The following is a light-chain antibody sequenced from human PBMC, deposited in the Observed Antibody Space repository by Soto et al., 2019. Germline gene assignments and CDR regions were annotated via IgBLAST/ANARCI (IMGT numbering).Light chain of an antibody. J-gene: IGKJ4*01. CDR2: GAS. CDR3: QQYNNWPLT. Sequence: EIVMTQSPATLSVSPGERATLSCRASQSVSSNLAWYQQTPGQAPRLRIYGASTRATGIPARFSGSGSATEFTLTISSLQSEDFAVYYCQQYNNWPLTFGGGTKV. V-gene: IGKV3-15*01. CDR1: QSVSSN.